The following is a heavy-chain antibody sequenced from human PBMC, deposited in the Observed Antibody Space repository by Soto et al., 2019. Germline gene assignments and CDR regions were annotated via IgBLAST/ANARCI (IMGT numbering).Heavy chain of an antibody. Sequence: GGSLRLSCAASGFTFSSYAMHWVRQAPGKGLEWVAVISYDGSNKYYADSVKGRFTISRDNSKNTLYLQMNSLRAEDTAVYYCARGNWEFDYWGQGTLVTVSS. J-gene: IGHJ4*02. CDR1: GFTFSSYA. CDR3: ARGNWEFDY. CDR2: ISYDGSNK. D-gene: IGHD7-27*01. V-gene: IGHV3-30-3*01.